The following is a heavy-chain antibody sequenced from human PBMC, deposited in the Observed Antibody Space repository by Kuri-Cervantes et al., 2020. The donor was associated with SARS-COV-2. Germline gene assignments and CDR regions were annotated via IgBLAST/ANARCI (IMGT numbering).Heavy chain of an antibody. J-gene: IGHJ3*02. D-gene: IGHD3-3*01. V-gene: IGHV3-23*01. Sequence: ETLSLTCTVSGYSISSGYYWGWIRQPPGKGLEWVSAISGSGGSTYYADSVKGRFTISRDNSKNTLYLQMNSLRAEDTAVYYCARENFWSGSDAFDIWGQGTMVTVSS. CDR1: GYSISSGYY. CDR3: ARENFWSGSDAFDI. CDR2: ISGSGGST.